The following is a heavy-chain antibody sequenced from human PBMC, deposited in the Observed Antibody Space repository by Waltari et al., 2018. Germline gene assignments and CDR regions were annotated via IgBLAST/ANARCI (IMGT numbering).Heavy chain of an antibody. CDR3: ARDAVVGEIVVPAAFDY. CDR1: GGSISSYY. J-gene: IGHJ4*02. V-gene: IGHV4-4*07. Sequence: QVQLQESGPGLVKPSETLSLTCPVSGGSISSYYWSWIRQPAGKGLEWIGRIYTSGSTNYNPSLKSRVTMSVDTSKNQFSLKLSSVTAADTAVYYCARDAVVGEIVVPAAFDYWGQGTLVTVSS. CDR2: IYTSGST. D-gene: IGHD2-2*01.